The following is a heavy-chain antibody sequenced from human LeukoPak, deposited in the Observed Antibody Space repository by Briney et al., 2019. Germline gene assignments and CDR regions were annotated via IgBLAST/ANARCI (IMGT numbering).Heavy chain of an antibody. V-gene: IGHV3-23*01. D-gene: IGHD6-13*01. CDR2: ISGSGGST. J-gene: IGHJ3*02. CDR1: GFTFSSYA. CDR3: AIRLSRQLVDDAFDI. Sequence: GGSLRLCCAASGFTFSSYAMSWVRQAPGKGLEWVSAISGSGGSTYYADSVKGRFTISRDNSKNTLYLQMNSLRAEDTAVYYCAIRLSRQLVDDAFDIWGQGTMVTVSS.